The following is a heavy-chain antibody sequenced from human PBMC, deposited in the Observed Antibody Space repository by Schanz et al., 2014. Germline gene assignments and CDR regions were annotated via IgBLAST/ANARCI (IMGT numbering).Heavy chain of an antibody. V-gene: IGHV3-11*04. CDR3: ARLDSSSWYPRY. J-gene: IGHJ4*02. Sequence: QVYLVESGGDLVKPGGSLRLSCAASGFTFSDYYMAWIRQAPGKGLEWVSYISGSSSTKYYADSVKGRFTISRDNGKKSLYLQMNSLRAEDTAVYFCARLDSSSWYPRYWGQGTLVTVSS. CDR1: GFTFSDYY. CDR2: ISGSSSTK. D-gene: IGHD6-13*01.